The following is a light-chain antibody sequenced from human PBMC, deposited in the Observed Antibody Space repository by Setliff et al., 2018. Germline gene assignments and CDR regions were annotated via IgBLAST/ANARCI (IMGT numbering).Light chain of an antibody. V-gene: IGLV2-14*03. J-gene: IGLJ2*01. CDR3: ISYTSSGTGV. CDR2: DVN. CDR1: SSDVGGYNY. Sequence: QSALTQPASVPGSPGQSITISCTGTSSDVGGYNYVSWYQQHPGKAPKLMIYDVNTRPSGVSNRFSGSKSGNTASLTISGLQAEDEADYYCISYTSSGTGVFGGGTKATVL.